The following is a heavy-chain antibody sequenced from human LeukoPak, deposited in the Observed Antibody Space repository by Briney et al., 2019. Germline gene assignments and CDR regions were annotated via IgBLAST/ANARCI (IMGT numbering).Heavy chain of an antibody. Sequence: SSETLSLTCSVSGGSINSYYWGWIRQPPGKRLELIGYKYYSGRTNYNPSLKSRVTISVDTSTHQISLKLTSVTAADTAVYFCARGTTKGYYYDSSGYYTKWGQGTLVTVSS. D-gene: IGHD3-22*01. V-gene: IGHV4-59*12. CDR2: KYYSGRT. J-gene: IGHJ4*02. CDR1: GGSINSYY. CDR3: ARGTTKGYYYDSSGYYTK.